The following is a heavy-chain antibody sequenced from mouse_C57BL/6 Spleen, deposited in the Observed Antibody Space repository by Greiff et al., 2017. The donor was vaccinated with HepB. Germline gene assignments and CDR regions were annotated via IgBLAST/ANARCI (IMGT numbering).Heavy chain of an antibody. CDR1: GYTFTSYG. CDR3: ARRNYDYELGS. D-gene: IGHD2-4*01. J-gene: IGHJ3*01. CDR2: IYPRSGNT. Sequence: VKLMESGAELARPGASVKLSCKASGYTFTSYGISWVKQRTGQGLEWIGEIYPRSGNTYYNEKFKGKATLTADKSSSTAYMELRSLTSEDSAVYFCARRNYDYELGSWGQGTLVTVSA. V-gene: IGHV1-81*01.